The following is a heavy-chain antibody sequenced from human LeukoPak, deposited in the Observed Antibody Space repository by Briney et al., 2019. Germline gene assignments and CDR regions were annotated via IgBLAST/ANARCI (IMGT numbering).Heavy chain of an antibody. CDR1: GYTFTSYG. J-gene: IGHJ4*02. D-gene: IGHD3-22*01. Sequence: GASVKVSCKASGYTFTSYGISWVRQAPGQGLEWMGWISAYNGNTNYAQKLQCRVTMTTDTSTSTAYMELRSLRSDDTAVYYCARGPHCYDSSGYYSWGNDDWGQGILVTVSS. V-gene: IGHV1-18*01. CDR3: ARGPHCYDSSGYYSWGNDD. CDR2: ISAYNGNT.